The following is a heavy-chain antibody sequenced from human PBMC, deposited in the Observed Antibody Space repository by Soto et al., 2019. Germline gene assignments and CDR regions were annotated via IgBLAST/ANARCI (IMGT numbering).Heavy chain of an antibody. J-gene: IGHJ4*02. CDR2: FYYSRDT. V-gene: IGHV4-39*01. CDR1: GDSISSGSSY. Sequence: QLQLQESGPGLVKPSETLSLTCTVSGDSISSGSSYWGWVRQPPGKGLEWIGSFYYSRDTHYNPSLKSRVTISVDTSKTQFSLKLSSVTAADRAVYYCARHLGPTGPNYWGQGILVTVSS. D-gene: IGHD1-26*01. CDR3: ARHLGPTGPNY.